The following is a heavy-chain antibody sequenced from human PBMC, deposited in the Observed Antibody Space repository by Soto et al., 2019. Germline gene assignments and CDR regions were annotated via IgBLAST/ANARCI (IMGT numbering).Heavy chain of an antibody. Sequence: QVQLVESGGGVVQPGRSLRLSCAASGFTFSSYAMHWVRQAPGKGLEWVAVISYDGSNKYYADSVKGRFTISRDNSKNTLYLQMNSLRAEDTAVYYCARDQVPAAMSVDVIGYYYYYGMDVWGQGTTVTVSS. V-gene: IGHV3-30-3*01. D-gene: IGHD2-2*01. J-gene: IGHJ6*02. CDR3: ARDQVPAAMSVDVIGYYYYYGMDV. CDR1: GFTFSSYA. CDR2: ISYDGSNK.